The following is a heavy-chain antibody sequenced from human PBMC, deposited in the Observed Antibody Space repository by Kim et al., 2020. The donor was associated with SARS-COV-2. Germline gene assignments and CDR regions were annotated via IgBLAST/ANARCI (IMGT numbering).Heavy chain of an antibody. Sequence: SETLSLTCTVSGGSISSYYWSWIRQPPGKGLEWIGYIYYSGSTNYNPSLKSRVTISVDTSKNQFSLKLSSVTAADTAVYYFARVVTLAYYYYGMDVWGQG. J-gene: IGHJ6*02. D-gene: IGHD2-21*02. CDR1: GGSISSYY. CDR3: ARVVTLAYYYYGMDV. CDR2: IYYSGST. V-gene: IGHV4-59*01.